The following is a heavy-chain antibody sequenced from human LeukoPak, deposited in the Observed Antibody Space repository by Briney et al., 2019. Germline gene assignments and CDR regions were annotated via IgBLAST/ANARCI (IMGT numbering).Heavy chain of an antibody. CDR2: IYYGGST. J-gene: IGHJ5*02. V-gene: IGHV4-31*03. Sequence: SETLSLTCTVSGGSISSGGYYWSWIRQHPGKGLEWIGYIYYGGSTYYNPSLKSRVTISVDTSKNQFSLKLSSVTAADTAVYYCATGDYRNWFDPWGQGTLVTVSS. CDR3: ATGDYRNWFDP. CDR1: GGSISSGGYY. D-gene: IGHD4-17*01.